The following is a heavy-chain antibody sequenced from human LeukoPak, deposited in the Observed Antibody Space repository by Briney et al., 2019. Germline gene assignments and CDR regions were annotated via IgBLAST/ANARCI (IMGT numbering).Heavy chain of an antibody. D-gene: IGHD6-13*01. CDR3: ARDLRSSSFYYYYYGMDV. CDR1: GYTFTGYY. CDR2: INPNSGGT. V-gene: IGHV1-2*02. J-gene: IGHJ6*02. Sequence: ASVKVSCKASGYTFTGYYMHWVRQAPGQGLEWMGWINPNSGGTNYAQKFQGRVTMTRGTSISTAYMELSRLRSDDTAVYYCARDLRSSSFYYYYYGMDVWGQGTTVTVSS.